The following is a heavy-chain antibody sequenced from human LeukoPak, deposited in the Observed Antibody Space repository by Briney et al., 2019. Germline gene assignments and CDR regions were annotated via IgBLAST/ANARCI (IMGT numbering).Heavy chain of an antibody. D-gene: IGHD3-10*01. J-gene: IGHJ4*02. CDR3: ARAQNYYNSPFSY. CDR2: ISYDGSNK. V-gene: IGHV3-30-3*01. Sequence: GGSLRPSCAASGFTFSYYAMHWVRQAPGKGLEWVAIISYDGSNKYHADSVKGRFTISRDNSQNTLYLQMSSLRAEDTAVYYCARAQNYYNSPFSYWGQGTLVTVSS. CDR1: GFTFSYYA.